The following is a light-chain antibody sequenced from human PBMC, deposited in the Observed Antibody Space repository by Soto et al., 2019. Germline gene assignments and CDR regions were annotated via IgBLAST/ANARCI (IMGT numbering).Light chain of an antibody. Sequence: QSALTQPASVSGSPGQSITISCTGTTSDVGGYNYVSWYQQHPGKAPKLMIYGVSIRPSGASDRFSGSKSGNTASLTISGLQAEDAADYYCSSYTSSRTYVFGTGTKLTVL. J-gene: IGLJ1*01. CDR2: GVS. CDR1: TSDVGGYNY. V-gene: IGLV2-14*01. CDR3: SSYTSSRTYV.